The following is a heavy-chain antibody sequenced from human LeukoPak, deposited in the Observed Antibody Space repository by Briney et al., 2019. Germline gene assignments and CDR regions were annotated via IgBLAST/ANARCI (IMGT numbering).Heavy chain of an antibody. CDR1: GGTFSSYA. Sequence: ASVKVSCKASGGTFSSYAISWVRQAPGQGLEWMGVINPSGGSTSYAQKFQGRVTMTRDTSTSTVYMELSSLRSEDTAVYYCAREGDYYDSSGYLGYWGQGTLVTVSS. J-gene: IGHJ4*02. V-gene: IGHV1-46*01. CDR3: AREGDYYDSSGYLGY. D-gene: IGHD3-22*01. CDR2: INPSGGST.